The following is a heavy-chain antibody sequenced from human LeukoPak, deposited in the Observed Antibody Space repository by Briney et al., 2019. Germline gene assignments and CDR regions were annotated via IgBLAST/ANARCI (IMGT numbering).Heavy chain of an antibody. CDR3: ARAPKNHFDPSSHDALDV. Sequence: RGESLKISCKVSGYTFTYYWSGWVRQMPGKGLEWMGIIWPDDSASRNSPSFQGQVTIALDTSTSTAYVHWTSLKASDTAMYYCARAPKNHFDPSSHDALDVWGQGTLVTVSS. CDR1: GYTFTYYW. D-gene: IGHD2-15*01. CDR2: IWPDDSAS. V-gene: IGHV5-51*01. J-gene: IGHJ3*01.